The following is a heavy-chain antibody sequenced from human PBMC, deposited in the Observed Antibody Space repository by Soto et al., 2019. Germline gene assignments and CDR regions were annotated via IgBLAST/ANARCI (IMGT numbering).Heavy chain of an antibody. CDR2: IIPRSAKS. CDR3: ARDPGYSFGNT. Sequence: SVKVSCKASGDMFDTYTITWMRQAPGRGLEWVGGIIPRSAKSNYAQKFQGRVTITRDTSASTAYMELSSLRSEDTAVYYCARDPGYSFGNTWGQGTLVTVSS. CDR1: GDMFDTYT. J-gene: IGHJ5*02. D-gene: IGHD5-18*01. V-gene: IGHV1-69*05.